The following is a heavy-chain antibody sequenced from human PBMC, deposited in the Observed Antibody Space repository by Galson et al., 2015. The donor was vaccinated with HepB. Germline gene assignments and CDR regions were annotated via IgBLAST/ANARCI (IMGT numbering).Heavy chain of an antibody. J-gene: IGHJ5*02. D-gene: IGHD3-10*01. CDR3: ARLITMVRGVIRAGWFDP. V-gene: IGHV5-51*03. CDR2: IYPGDPDI. Sequence: QSGAEVNRPGESMTISCKGSGYSFTSDWIGWVRQMPGEGREWMGSIYPGDPDIRNSPSFQGQVTISADKSISSAYLHWIRLKASATAMYYCARLITMVRGVIRAGWFDPWGQGTLVTVSS. CDR1: GYSFTSDW.